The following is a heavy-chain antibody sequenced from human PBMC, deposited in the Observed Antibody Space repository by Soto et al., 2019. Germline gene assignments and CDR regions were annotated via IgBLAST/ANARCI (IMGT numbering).Heavy chain of an antibody. CDR2: IYYSGNT. Sequence: SETLSLTCTVSGDSISSGDYYWSWIRQPPGKGLEWIGCIYYSGNTYYNPSLKSRFSISVDTSKNQFSLKLSSVTAADTAVYYCARDFKRYSRPPGPLEHWCHGGPVTVS. CDR3: ARDFKRYSRPPGPLEH. V-gene: IGHV4-30-4*01. J-gene: IGHJ1*01. D-gene: IGHD6-13*01. CDR1: GDSISSGDYY.